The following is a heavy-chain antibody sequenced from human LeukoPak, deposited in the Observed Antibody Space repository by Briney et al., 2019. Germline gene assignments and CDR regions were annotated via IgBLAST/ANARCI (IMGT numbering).Heavy chain of an antibody. CDR2: ISSSSSYI. CDR3: AREGDIVRDVDIVATALIDY. CDR1: GFTFSSYS. D-gene: IGHD5-12*01. Sequence: GGSLRLSCAASGFTFSSYSMNWVRQAPGKGLEWVSSISSSSSYIYYADSVKGRFTISRDNAKNPLYLQMNSLRAEDTAVYYCAREGDIVRDVDIVATALIDYWGQGTLVTVSS. V-gene: IGHV3-21*01. J-gene: IGHJ4*02.